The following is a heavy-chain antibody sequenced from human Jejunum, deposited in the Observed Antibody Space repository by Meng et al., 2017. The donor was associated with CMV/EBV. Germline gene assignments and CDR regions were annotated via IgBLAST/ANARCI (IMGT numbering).Heavy chain of an antibody. J-gene: IGHJ1*01. CDR2: IYYSGST. Sequence: QLQLQAWGPGLVKPSETLSLTCTVSGGSISSRSYYWGWIRQPPGKGLEWIGSIYYSGSTYYNPSLKSRVTISVDTSKNQFLLKLSSVTAADTAVYHCLRGSGGSVWGQGTLVTVSS. V-gene: IGHV4-39*07. CDR1: GGSISSRSYY. D-gene: IGHD3-10*01. CDR3: LRGSGGSV.